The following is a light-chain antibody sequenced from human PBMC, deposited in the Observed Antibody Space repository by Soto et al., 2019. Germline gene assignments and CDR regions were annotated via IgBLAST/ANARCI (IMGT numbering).Light chain of an antibody. CDR2: EDS. J-gene: IGLJ3*02. CDR3: CSYALSTAGV. Sequence: QSALTQPASVSGSPGQSITISCTGASSDVGTYNLVSWYQHHSGKAPKLIIYEDSKRPSGVSDRFSGSKSGNTASLTISGLQAEDEADYYCCSYALSTAGVFGGGTKLTVL. CDR1: SSDVGTYNL. V-gene: IGLV2-23*01.